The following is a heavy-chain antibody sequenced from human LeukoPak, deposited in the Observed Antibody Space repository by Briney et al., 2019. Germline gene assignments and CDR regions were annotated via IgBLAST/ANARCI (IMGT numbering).Heavy chain of an antibody. CDR1: GFTFSSYS. V-gene: IGHV3-21*01. Sequence: GGSLRLSCAASGFTFSSYSMNWVRQAPGKGLEWVSSISSSSSYTYYADSVKGRFTISRDNAKNSLYLQMNSLRAEDTAVYYCARDGYCSGGSCYLPRNYYYYYMDVWGKGTTVTVSS. CDR2: ISSSSSYT. CDR3: ARDGYCSGGSCYLPRNYYYYYMDV. J-gene: IGHJ6*03. D-gene: IGHD2-15*01.